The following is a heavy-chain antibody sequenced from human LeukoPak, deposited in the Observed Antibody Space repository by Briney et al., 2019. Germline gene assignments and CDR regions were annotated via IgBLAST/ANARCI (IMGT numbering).Heavy chain of an antibody. V-gene: IGHV4-39*02. Sequence: SETLSLTCFVSGDSITSRSFYWGWIRQPPGKNLEWIGNVYFNGRTSYNPSLKTRVTISVDTSRNHFSLKLTSVTAADTAVYYCARRGNGSFYYFDDWGQGTLVTVS. J-gene: IGHJ4*02. CDR3: ARRGNGSFYYFDD. D-gene: IGHD1-26*01. CDR1: GDSITSRSFY. CDR2: VYFNGRT.